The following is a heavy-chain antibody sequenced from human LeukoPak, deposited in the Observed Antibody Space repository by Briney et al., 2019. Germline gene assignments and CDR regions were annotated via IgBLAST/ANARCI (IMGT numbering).Heavy chain of an antibody. CDR3: AKDRWYSSGWYCAFDI. CDR1: GFAFSDHY. D-gene: IGHD6-19*01. CDR2: ISGSGGST. Sequence: GGSLRLSCAASGFAFSDHYMDWVRQAPGKGLEWVSAISGSGGSTYYADSVKGRFTISRDKSKNTLYLQMNSLRAEDTAVYYCAKDRWYSSGWYCAFDIWGQGTMVTVSS. V-gene: IGHV3-23*01. J-gene: IGHJ3*02.